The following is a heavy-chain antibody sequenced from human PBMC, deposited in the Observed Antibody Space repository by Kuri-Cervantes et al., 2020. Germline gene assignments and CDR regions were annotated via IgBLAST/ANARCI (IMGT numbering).Heavy chain of an antibody. CDR1: GFTFSSHG. D-gene: IGHD2-2*01. J-gene: IGHJ3*02. CDR3: ANQRSCSSTSCHAFDI. V-gene: IGHV3-30*18. Sequence: GESLKISCAASGFTFSSHGMHWVRQAPGKGLEWVAVISYDGSNKYYADSVKGRFTISRDNSKNTLYLQMNSLRAEDTAVYYCANQRSCSSTSCHAFDIWGQGTMVTVSS. CDR2: ISYDGSNK.